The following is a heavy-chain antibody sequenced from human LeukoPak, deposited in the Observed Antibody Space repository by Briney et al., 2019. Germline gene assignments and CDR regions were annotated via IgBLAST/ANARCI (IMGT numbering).Heavy chain of an antibody. Sequence: PSETLSLTCTVSDYSISSGYYWGWIRQPPGKGLEWIGSMYYSGSTYYNPSLKSRVRVSVDTSKNQFSLKLSSVTAADTAVYYCARGEDTAMVPTYMDVWGKGTTVTISS. CDR2: MYYSGST. J-gene: IGHJ6*03. V-gene: IGHV4-38-2*02. CDR1: DYSISSGYY. D-gene: IGHD5-18*01. CDR3: ARGEDTAMVPTYMDV.